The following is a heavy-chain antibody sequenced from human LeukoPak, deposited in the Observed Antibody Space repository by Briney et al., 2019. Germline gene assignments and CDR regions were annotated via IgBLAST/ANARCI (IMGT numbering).Heavy chain of an antibody. CDR1: GGPTSSFY. D-gene: IGHD3-22*01. Sequence: SETLSLTCTVSGGPTSSFYWSWIRQPAGKGLEWIGRIFTTGDTDYNPSLKSRVTMSVDTSKNQFSLKLTSVTAADTAVYYCATSSYYDSSGYYYAIAYWGQGILVTVSS. CDR3: ATSSYYDSSGYYYAIAY. V-gene: IGHV4-4*07. CDR2: IFTTGDT. J-gene: IGHJ4*02.